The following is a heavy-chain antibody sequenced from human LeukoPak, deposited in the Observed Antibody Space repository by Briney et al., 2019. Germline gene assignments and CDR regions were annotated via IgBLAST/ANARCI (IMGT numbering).Heavy chain of an antibody. CDR2: INPNSGGT. Sequence: GASVKVSCKASGYTFTGYYMHWVRQAPGQGLEWMGRINPNSGGTNYAQKFQGRVTMTRDTSISTAYMELSRLRSDDTAVYYCARAFGMIVVVMAFGGAFDIWGQGTMVTVSS. V-gene: IGHV1-2*06. D-gene: IGHD3-22*01. J-gene: IGHJ3*02. CDR3: ARAFGMIVVVMAFGGAFDI. CDR1: GYTFTGYY.